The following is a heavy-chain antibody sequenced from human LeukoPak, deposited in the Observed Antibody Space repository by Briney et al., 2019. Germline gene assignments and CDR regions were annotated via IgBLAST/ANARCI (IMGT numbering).Heavy chain of an antibody. CDR2: INHSGST. CDR3: ARDEIYYYYGMDV. V-gene: IGHV4-34*01. Sequence: SETLSLTCAVYVGPFSGYYWSWIRQPPGKGLEWFGEINHSGSTNYNPSLKSRVTISVDTSKNQFSLKLSSVTAADTAVYYCARDEIYYYYGMDVWDQGTTVTVSS. CDR1: VGPFSGYY. J-gene: IGHJ6*02.